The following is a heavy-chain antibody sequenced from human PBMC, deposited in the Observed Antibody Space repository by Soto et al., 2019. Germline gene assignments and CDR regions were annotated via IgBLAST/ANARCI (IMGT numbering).Heavy chain of an antibody. CDR2: IYYNGNT. CDR1: GGSLSSGDYY. J-gene: IGHJ6*02. V-gene: IGHV4-30-4*01. Sequence: PSETLSLTCTVSGGSLSSGDYYWSWIRQPPGKGLEWIGYIYYNGNTFYHPSLKSRVTISVDTSKNQFSLKLNSVTAADTAVYFCARVSVQSGVWHYFYYSIDVWGQGTTVTVSS. D-gene: IGHD2-8*01. CDR3: ARVSVQSGVWHYFYYSIDV.